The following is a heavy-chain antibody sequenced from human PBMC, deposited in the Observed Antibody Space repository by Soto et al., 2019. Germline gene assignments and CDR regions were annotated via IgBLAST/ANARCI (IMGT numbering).Heavy chain of an antibody. V-gene: IGHV6-1*01. J-gene: IGHJ5*02. CDR3: LRVDWNDAGS. Sequence: SQTLPLTCAISGDSVSRPSATGEWIRQSPSRGLEWLGRTRYTSKWSYEYALSVKGRITISPDTSKNHFSLQLDSVTPEDTAVYYCLRVDWNDAGSWGQGTLVTVSS. CDR1: GDSVSRPSAT. D-gene: IGHD1-1*01. CDR2: TRYTSKWSY.